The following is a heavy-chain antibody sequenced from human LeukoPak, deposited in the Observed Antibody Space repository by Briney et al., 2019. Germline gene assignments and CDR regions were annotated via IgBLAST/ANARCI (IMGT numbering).Heavy chain of an antibody. CDR2: IYPGDSDT. CDR1: GYSFTSYW. D-gene: IGHD2-2*01. V-gene: IGHV5-51*01. Sequence: GESLKISCKGSGYSFTSYWIGWVRQMPGKGLEWMGIIYPGDSDTRYSPSFQGQATISADKSISTAYLQWSSLKASDTAMYYCARSRYCSSTSCQEAFDPWGQGTLVTVSS. J-gene: IGHJ5*02. CDR3: ARSRYCSSTSCQEAFDP.